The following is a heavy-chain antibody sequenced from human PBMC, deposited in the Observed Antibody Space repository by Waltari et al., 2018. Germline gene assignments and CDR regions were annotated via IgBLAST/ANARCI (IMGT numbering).Heavy chain of an antibody. Sequence: QVQLVQSGAEVKKPGASVQVSCKTSGYSFTNYYIHWGGQAPGQGLEWMGIINPECRTVYAQKFQCRVIMTSDTSTTTVYMGLSSLRSEDTAVYYCARDRECFTMNCHDESDFWGQGTRVTVSA. CDR3: ARDRECFTMNCHDESDF. CDR1: GYSFTNYY. CDR2: INPECRT. J-gene: IGHJ4*02. D-gene: IGHD3-22*01. V-gene: IGHV1-46*01.